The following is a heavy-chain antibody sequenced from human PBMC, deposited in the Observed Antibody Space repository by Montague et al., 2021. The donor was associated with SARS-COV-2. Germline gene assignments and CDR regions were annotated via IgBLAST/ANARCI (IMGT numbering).Heavy chain of an antibody. D-gene: IGHD3-22*01. Sequence: SETLSLTCAVYGGSFSGYYWSWIRQPPGKGLEWIGEINQGGRTNXNPSLKSRVTLSVDTSKKQFSLKLSSLTAADTAVYYCARVAGGYYHDSSAYFDYWGQGSLVTVSS. J-gene: IGHJ4*02. V-gene: IGHV4-34*01. CDR3: ARVAGGYYHDSSAYFDY. CDR1: GGSFSGYY. CDR2: INQGGRT.